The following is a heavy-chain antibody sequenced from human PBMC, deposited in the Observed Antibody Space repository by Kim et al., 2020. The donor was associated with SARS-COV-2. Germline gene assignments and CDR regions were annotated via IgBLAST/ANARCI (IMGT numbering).Heavy chain of an antibody. Sequence: SETLSLTCAVSGGSISSGGYSWSWIRQPPGKGLEWIGYIYHSGSTYYNPSLKSRVTISVDRSKNQFSLKLSSVTAADTAVYYCARGDHSGSYPQGLLLGFDYWAREPWSPSPQ. CDR3: ARGDHSGSYPQGLLLGFDY. CDR2: IYHSGST. D-gene: IGHD1-26*01. J-gene: IGHJ4*02. CDR1: GGSISSGGYS. V-gene: IGHV4-30-2*01.